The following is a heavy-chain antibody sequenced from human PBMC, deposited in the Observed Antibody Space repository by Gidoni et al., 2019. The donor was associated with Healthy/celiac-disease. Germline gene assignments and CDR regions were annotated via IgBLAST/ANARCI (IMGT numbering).Heavy chain of an antibody. CDR1: GGSISSSSYY. V-gene: IGHV4-39*01. CDR2: IYYSGST. Sequence: QLQLQESGPGLVKPSETLSLPCTVSGGSISSSSYYWGWSRQPPGKGLEWIGSIYYSGSTYYNPSLKSRVTISVDTSKNQFSLKLSSVTAADTAVYYCARRDIVVVPAAIEGAFFDYWGQGTLVTVSS. D-gene: IGHD2-2*02. J-gene: IGHJ4*02. CDR3: ARRDIVVVPAAIEGAFFDY.